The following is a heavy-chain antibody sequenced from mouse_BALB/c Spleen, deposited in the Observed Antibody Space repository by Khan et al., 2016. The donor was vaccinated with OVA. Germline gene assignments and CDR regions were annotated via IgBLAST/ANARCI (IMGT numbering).Heavy chain of an antibody. D-gene: IGHD2-4*01. Sequence: QVQLKQSGPGLVQPSQSLSITCTVSGFSLTNYSVHWVRQSPGKGLEWLGVIWSAGSTDYNAACISRLSISKDNSRSQAFFKMNSLQPNDTAIYYCARRGYDYGRGALFAYWGQGTLVTVSA. J-gene: IGHJ3*01. V-gene: IGHV2-2*02. CDR1: GFSLTNYS. CDR3: ARRGYDYGRGALFAY. CDR2: IWSAGST.